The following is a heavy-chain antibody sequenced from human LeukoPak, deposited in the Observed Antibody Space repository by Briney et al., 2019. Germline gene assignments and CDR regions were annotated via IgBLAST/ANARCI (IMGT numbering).Heavy chain of an antibody. D-gene: IGHD1-14*01. J-gene: IGHJ3*01. CDR1: GFTFGNSW. V-gene: IGHV3-74*01. Sequence: TGGSLRLSCAASGFTFGNSWVHWVRQAPGKGLVWVSLINADGSTTTYADSVKGRFTISRDNARNTLSLQMNSLTIEDTAVYYSLVVVEPPDSDGFDVWGQGTMITVSS. CDR2: INADGSTT. CDR3: LVVVEPPDSDGFDV.